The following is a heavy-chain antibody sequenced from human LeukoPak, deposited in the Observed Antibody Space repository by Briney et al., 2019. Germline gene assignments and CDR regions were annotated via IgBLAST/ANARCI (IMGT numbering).Heavy chain of an antibody. D-gene: IGHD1-26*01. Sequence: TLSLTCTVSGGSISSGGYYWSWIRQHPGKGPEWIGYIHHGGSTYYNPSLKSRVSISVDTSMSQFSLNLTSVTAADTAIYFCARVVGDYFDYWGQGTLVTVSS. CDR1: GGSISSGGYY. J-gene: IGHJ4*02. CDR2: IHHGGST. V-gene: IGHV4-31*03. CDR3: ARVVGDYFDY.